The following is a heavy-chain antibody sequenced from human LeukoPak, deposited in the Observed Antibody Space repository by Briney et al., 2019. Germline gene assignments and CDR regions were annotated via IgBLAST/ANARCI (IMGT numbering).Heavy chain of an antibody. CDR1: GLTFDDYT. J-gene: IGHJ4*02. D-gene: IGHD3-16*02. Sequence: SGGSLRLSCAASGLTFDDYTMHWVRQAPGKGLEWVSLISWDGGSTYYADSVKGRFTISRDNSKNSLYLQMNSLRTEDTALYYCAKGSSSYTPAYDYWGQGTLVTVSS. V-gene: IGHV3-43*01. CDR2: ISWDGGST. CDR3: AKGSSSYTPAYDY.